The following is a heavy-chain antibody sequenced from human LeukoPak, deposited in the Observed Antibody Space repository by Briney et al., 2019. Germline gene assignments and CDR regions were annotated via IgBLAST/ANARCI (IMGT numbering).Heavy chain of an antibody. CDR2: ISWNSGSI. CDR1: GFTFDDYA. V-gene: IGHV3-9*03. D-gene: IGHD3-22*01. Sequence: GGSLRLSCAASGFTFDDYAMHWVRQAPGKGLEWVSGISWNSGSIGYADSVKGRFTISRDNAKNSLYLQMNSLRAEDMALHYCAKERRTYYYDSSGLGAFDIWGQGTMVTVSS. J-gene: IGHJ3*02. CDR3: AKERRTYYYDSSGLGAFDI.